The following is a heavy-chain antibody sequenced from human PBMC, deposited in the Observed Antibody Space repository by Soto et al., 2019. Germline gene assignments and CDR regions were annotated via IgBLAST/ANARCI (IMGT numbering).Heavy chain of an antibody. Sequence: ASVKVSCKASGYTFTGYYMHWVRQAPGQGPEWMGWINPNSGGTNYAQKFQGWVTMTRDTSISTAYMELSRLRSDDTAVYYCAREGSTGCSGGSCYFNHYYYYYMDVWGKGTTVTLSS. D-gene: IGHD2-15*01. CDR1: GYTFTGYY. CDR2: INPNSGGT. CDR3: AREGSTGCSGGSCYFNHYYYYYMDV. V-gene: IGHV1-2*04. J-gene: IGHJ6*03.